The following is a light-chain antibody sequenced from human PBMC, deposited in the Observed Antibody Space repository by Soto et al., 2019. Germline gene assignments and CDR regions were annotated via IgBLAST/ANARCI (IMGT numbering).Light chain of an antibody. Sequence: AIQLTQSPSYLSASVGDRVTITCRASQGISSALAWYQQKPGKAPKLLIYDASSLESGVPSRFSGSGSGTDFTLTISSLQPEDFATYYCQQFNSYLSLTFGGGTKVEIK. CDR3: QQFNSYLSLT. CDR1: QGISSA. V-gene: IGKV1-13*02. J-gene: IGKJ4*01. CDR2: DAS.